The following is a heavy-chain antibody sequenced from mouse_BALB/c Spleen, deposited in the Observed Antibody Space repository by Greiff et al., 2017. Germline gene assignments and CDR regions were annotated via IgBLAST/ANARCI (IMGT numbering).Heavy chain of an antibody. Sequence: QVQLQQSGPGLVAPSQSLSITCTASGFSLTGYGVNWVRQPPGKGLEWLGMIWGDGSTDYNSALKSRLSISKDDSKSQVFLKMNSLQTDDTARYYCASHYYGSSYGYAMDYWGQGTSVTVSS. CDR1: GFSLTGYG. CDR3: ASHYYGSSYGYAMDY. J-gene: IGHJ4*01. D-gene: IGHD1-1*01. V-gene: IGHV2-6-7*01. CDR2: IWGDGST.